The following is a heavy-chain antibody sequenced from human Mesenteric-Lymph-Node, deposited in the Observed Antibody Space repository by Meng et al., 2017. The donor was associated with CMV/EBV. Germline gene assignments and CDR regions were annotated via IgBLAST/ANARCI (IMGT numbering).Heavy chain of an antibody. Sequence: YGGSVSGNYWTWIRQHPGKGLEWIGEINHSGSTNINPSLKSRVTISVDPSTNDLSLKLNSVTAADTAVYYCMLWFGEGFHYYGLDVWGQGTTVTVSS. V-gene: IGHV4-34*01. CDR3: MLWFGEGFHYYGLDV. CDR1: GGSVSGNY. CDR2: INHSGST. D-gene: IGHD3-10*01. J-gene: IGHJ6*02.